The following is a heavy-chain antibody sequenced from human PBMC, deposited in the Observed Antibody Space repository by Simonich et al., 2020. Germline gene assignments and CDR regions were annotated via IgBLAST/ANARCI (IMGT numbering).Heavy chain of an antibody. J-gene: IGHJ3*02. Sequence: EVQLVESGGGLVQPGGSLRLSCAASGFTVSNNYMSWVRQAPGKGLGWVPVIYSGGSTYYADSVKGRFTISRHNSKNTLYLQMNSLRAEDTAVYYCARAPPKVLNAFDIWGQGTMVTVSS. V-gene: IGHV3-53*04. CDR1: GFTVSNNY. CDR2: IYSGGST. CDR3: ARAPPKVLNAFDI.